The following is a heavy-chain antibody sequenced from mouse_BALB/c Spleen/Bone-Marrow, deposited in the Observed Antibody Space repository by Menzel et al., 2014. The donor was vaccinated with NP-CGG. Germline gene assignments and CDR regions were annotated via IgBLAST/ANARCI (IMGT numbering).Heavy chain of an antibody. CDR1: GYTFTSYW. Sequence: VKLQESGAELAKPGASVKMSCKASGYTFTSYWMHWVKQRPGQGLEWIGYINPSTGYTEYNQKFKDKATLTADKSPSTAYMQLSSLTSEDSAVYYCARGNYEAMDYWGQGTSVTVSS. D-gene: IGHD2-1*01. V-gene: IGHV1-7*01. CDR3: ARGNYEAMDY. CDR2: INPSTGYT. J-gene: IGHJ4*01.